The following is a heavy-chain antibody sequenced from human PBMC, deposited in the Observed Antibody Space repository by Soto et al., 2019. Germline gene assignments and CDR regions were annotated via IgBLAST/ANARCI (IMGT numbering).Heavy chain of an antibody. CDR1: GYTFTSYG. CDR2: ISAYNGNT. CDR3: ARVITGPTFYYYYGMDV. J-gene: IGHJ6*02. V-gene: IGHV1-18*01. Sequence: QVQLVQSGAEVKKPGASVKVSCKASGYTFTSYGINWVRQAPGQGLEWMGWISAYNGNTNYAQKLQGRVTMTTDTSTSTAYTELRHLRSDDTAVYYCARVITGPTFYYYYGMDVWGQGTKVTVSS. D-gene: IGHD1-7*01.